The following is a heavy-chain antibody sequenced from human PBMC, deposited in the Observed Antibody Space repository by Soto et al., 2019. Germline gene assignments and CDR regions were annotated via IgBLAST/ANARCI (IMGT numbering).Heavy chain of an antibody. CDR3: ARDHGVVRYIAARRYYYYYGMDV. V-gene: IGHV4-4*07. Sequence: QVQLQESGPGLVKPSEKLSLTCTVSGGSISSYYWSWIRQPAGKGLEWIGRIYTSGRTNYKPSLKSRVTMSLDASRRQFSLKLSSGTAADTSVYYCARDHGVVRYIAARRYYYYYGMDVWGQGTMVTVSS. CDR1: GGSISSYY. CDR2: IYTSGRT. D-gene: IGHD6-6*01. J-gene: IGHJ6*02.